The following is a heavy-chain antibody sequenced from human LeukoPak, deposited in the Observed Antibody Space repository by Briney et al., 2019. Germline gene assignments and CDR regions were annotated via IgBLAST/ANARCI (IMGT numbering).Heavy chain of an antibody. CDR1: GYTFTSYG. CDR2: ISAYNGNT. CDR3: ARVTRGSGSYLDY. V-gene: IGHV1-18*04. Sequence: ASVKVSCKASGYTFTSYGISWVRQAPGQGLEWMGWISAYNGNTNYAQKLQGRVTMTTDTSTSTAHMELRSLRSDDTAVYYCARVTRGSGSYLDYWGQGTLVTVSS. J-gene: IGHJ4*02. D-gene: IGHD3-10*01.